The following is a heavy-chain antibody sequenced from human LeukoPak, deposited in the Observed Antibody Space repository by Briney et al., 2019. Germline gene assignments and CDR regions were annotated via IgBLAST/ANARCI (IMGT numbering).Heavy chain of an antibody. Sequence: GGSLRLSCAASGFTFRTYGMNWVRQAPGKGLEWISYINSNSDTVRYSNSVEGRFTISRDNAKNSLYLQMNSLRAEDTGVYYCAREGPVNWGQGTLVTVSS. CDR3: AREGPVN. CDR2: INSNSDTV. V-gene: IGHV3-48*04. CDR1: GFTFRTYG. J-gene: IGHJ4*02.